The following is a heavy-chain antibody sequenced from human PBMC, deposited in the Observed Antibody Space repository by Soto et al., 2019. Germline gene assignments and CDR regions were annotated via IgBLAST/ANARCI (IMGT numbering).Heavy chain of an antibody. CDR3: AKSLSTATSFDY. Sequence: GGSLRLSCAAPGFTFSSYAMNWVRQAPGKGPEWVSHISVTGDTYYADSVKGRFTISRDNSKNTLFLQMNSLRAEDTAVYYCAKSLSTATSFDYWGQGTPVTVSS. CDR1: GFTFSSYA. V-gene: IGHV3-23*01. J-gene: IGHJ4*02. CDR2: ISVTGDT.